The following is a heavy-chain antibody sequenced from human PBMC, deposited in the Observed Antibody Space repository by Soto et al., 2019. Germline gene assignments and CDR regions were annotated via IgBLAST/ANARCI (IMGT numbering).Heavy chain of an antibody. V-gene: IGHV4-59*01. J-gene: IGHJ6*03. Sequence: RQPPGKGLEWIGYIYYSGSTNYNPSLKSRVTISVDTSKNQFSLKLSSVTAADTAVYYCARFFPTALYDMDVWGKGTTVTVSS. CDR3: ARFFPTALYDMDV. CDR2: IYYSGST.